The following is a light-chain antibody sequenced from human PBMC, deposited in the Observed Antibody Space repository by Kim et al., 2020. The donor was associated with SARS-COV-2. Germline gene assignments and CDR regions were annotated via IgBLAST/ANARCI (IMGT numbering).Light chain of an antibody. J-gene: IGKJ4*01. CDR3: QQYNSYLLT. V-gene: IGKV1-5*03. CDR1: QSISSW. Sequence: DIQMTQSPSTLSASVGDRVTITCRASQSISSWLAWYQQKPGKAPKLLIYKASSLESGVPSRFSGSGSGTEFTLTISSLEPDDFATYYCQQYNSYLLTFGGGTKVDIK. CDR2: KAS.